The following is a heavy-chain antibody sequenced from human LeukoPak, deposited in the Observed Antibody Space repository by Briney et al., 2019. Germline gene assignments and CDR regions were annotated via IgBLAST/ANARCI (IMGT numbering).Heavy chain of an antibody. CDR3: ARASAYGGNSGWFDP. V-gene: IGHV1-18*01. CDR2: ISAYNGNT. Sequence: ASVKVSCKASGYTFTSYGISWVRQAPGQGLEWMGWISAYNGNTNYAQKLQGRVTMTTDTSTSTAYMELRSLRSDDTAVYYCARASAYGGNSGWFDPWGQGTLVTVSS. CDR1: GYTFTSYG. J-gene: IGHJ5*02. D-gene: IGHD4-23*01.